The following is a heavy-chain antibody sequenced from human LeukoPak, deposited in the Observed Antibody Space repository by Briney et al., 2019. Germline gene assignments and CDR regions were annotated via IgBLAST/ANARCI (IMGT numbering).Heavy chain of an antibody. CDR2: INPSGGST. J-gene: IGHJ6*02. CDR3: ARDVRLWSHYGMDV. V-gene: IGHV1-46*01. Sequence: ASVKVSCKASGGTFSSYAISWVRQAPGQGLEWMGIINPSGGSTSYAQKFQGRVTMTRDTSTSTVYMELSSLRSEDTAVYYCARDVRLWSHYGMDVWGQGTTVTVSS. D-gene: IGHD5-18*01. CDR1: GGTFSSYA.